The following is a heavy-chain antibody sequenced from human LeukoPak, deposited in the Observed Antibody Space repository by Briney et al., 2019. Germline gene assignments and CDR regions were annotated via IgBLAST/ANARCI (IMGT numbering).Heavy chain of an antibody. CDR1: GYTFTSYG. Sequence: ASVKVSCKASGYTFTSYGISWVRQAPGQGLEWMGWISAYNGNTNYAQKLQGRVTMTTDTSTSTACMELRSLRSDDTAVYYCARGSITMVRGGGYYYMDVWGKGTTVTISS. J-gene: IGHJ6*03. CDR3: ARGSITMVRGGGYYYMDV. D-gene: IGHD3-10*01. V-gene: IGHV1-18*01. CDR2: ISAYNGNT.